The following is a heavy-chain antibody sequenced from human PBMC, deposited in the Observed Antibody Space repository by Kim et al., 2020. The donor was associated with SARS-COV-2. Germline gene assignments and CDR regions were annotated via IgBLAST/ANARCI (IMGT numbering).Heavy chain of an antibody. CDR3: AKSLINYDFWSGYPKYYYYGMDV. CDR1: GDRVSSNSAA. J-gene: IGHJ6*02. CDR2: TYYRSKWYN. V-gene: IGHV6-1*01. D-gene: IGHD3-3*01. Sequence: SQTLSLTCAISGDRVSSNSAAWNWIRQSPSRGLEWLGRTYYRSKWYNDYAVSVKSRITINPDTSKNQFSLQLNSVTPEDTAVYYCAKSLINYDFWSGYPKYYYYGMDVWGQGTTVTVSS.